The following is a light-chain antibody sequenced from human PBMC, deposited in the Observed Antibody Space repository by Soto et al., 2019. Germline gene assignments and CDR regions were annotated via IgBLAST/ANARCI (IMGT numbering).Light chain of an antibody. Sequence: EIVLTQSPGTLSLSPGEKTTLSCRARKSVSSSYLAWYQQKPGQAPRLLIYGASSRATGIPDRFSGSGSGTDFTLTISRLEPEDFAVYYCQQYGSSPPWTFGQGTKVDIK. CDR3: QQYGSSPPWT. CDR2: GAS. V-gene: IGKV3-20*01. J-gene: IGKJ1*01. CDR1: KSVSSSY.